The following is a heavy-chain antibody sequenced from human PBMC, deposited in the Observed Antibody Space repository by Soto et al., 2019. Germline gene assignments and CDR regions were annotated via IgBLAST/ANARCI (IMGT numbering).Heavy chain of an antibody. CDR3: ARDRYEWELPYNWFDP. Sequence: PSETLSVTCTVSGGSVSSGSYYWSWIRQPPGKGLEWIGYIYYSGSTNYNPSLKSRVTISVDTSKNQFSLKLSSVTAADTAVYYCARDRYEWELPYNWFDPWGQGTLVTVSS. CDR2: IYYSGST. D-gene: IGHD1-26*01. V-gene: IGHV4-61*01. J-gene: IGHJ5*02. CDR1: GGSVSSGSYY.